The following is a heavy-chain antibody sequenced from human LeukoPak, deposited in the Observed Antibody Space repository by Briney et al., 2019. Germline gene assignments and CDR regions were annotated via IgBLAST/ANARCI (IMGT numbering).Heavy chain of an antibody. V-gene: IGHV1-69*13. Sequence: ASVNVSCKASGGTFSSYAISWVRQAPGQGLEWMGGIIPIFGTANYAQKFQGRVTITADESTSTAYMELSSLRSEDTAVYYCARADGIDSSFDYWGQGTLVTVSS. J-gene: IGHJ4*02. CDR3: ARADGIDSSFDY. CDR2: IIPIFGTA. D-gene: IGHD3-22*01. CDR1: GGTFSSYA.